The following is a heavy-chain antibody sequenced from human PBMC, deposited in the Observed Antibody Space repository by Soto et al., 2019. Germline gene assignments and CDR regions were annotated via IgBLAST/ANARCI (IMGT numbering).Heavy chain of an antibody. V-gene: IGHV3-30-3*01. J-gene: IGHJ4*02. Sequence: QVQLVESGGGVVQPGRSLRLSCAASGFTFSSYAMHWVRQAPGKGLEWVALISYDGSNKYYADSVKGRFTISRDNSKNTLYLQMNSLRVEDTAVYYCARVPGSSGYYPTVDYWGQGTLVTVSS. CDR3: ARVPGSSGYYPTVDY. D-gene: IGHD3-22*01. CDR2: ISYDGSNK. CDR1: GFTFSSYA.